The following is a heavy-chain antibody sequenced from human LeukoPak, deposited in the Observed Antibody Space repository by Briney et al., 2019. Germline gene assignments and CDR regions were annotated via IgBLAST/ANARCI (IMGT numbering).Heavy chain of an antibody. D-gene: IGHD6-6*01. CDR1: GVTFSSYA. J-gene: IGHJ6*03. Sequence: GASVEVSCKASGVTFSSYAFGWVRQAPGQGLEWMGGIIPMFGTANYAQKFQGRLRITADISTSTAYMELSSLRSDDTAVYYCARGADWQLLEYYYYYMNVWGKGTTVTVSS. V-gene: IGHV1-69*06. CDR2: IIPMFGTA. CDR3: ARGADWQLLEYYYYYMNV.